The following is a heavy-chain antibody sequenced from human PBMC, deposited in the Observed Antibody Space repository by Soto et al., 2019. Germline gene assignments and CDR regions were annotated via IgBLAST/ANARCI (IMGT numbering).Heavy chain of an antibody. J-gene: IGHJ6*02. Sequence: GSLRLSCVASGLTFGSRAMSWVRQAPGEGLQWVSTITDTGGDAKYADSVRGRFVISRDNSKKTLYLQMNSLRAEDTAVYYCAKELSDYYGMDVWGQGTTVTVSS. V-gene: IGHV3-23*01. CDR3: AKELSDYYGMDV. CDR2: ITDTGGDA. CDR1: GLTFGSRA.